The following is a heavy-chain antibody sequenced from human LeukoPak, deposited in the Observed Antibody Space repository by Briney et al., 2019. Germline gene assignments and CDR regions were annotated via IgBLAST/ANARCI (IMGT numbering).Heavy chain of an antibody. D-gene: IGHD6-13*01. CDR3: ARSVGIAALYWFDP. CDR1: GGTFSSYA. J-gene: IGHJ5*02. Sequence: ASVKVSCKASGGTFSSYAISWVRQAPGQGLEWMGRIIPILSIANYAQKFQGRVTITADKSTSTAYMELSSLRSEDTAVYYCARSVGIAALYWFDPWGQGTLVTVSS. V-gene: IGHV1-69*04. CDR2: IIPILSIA.